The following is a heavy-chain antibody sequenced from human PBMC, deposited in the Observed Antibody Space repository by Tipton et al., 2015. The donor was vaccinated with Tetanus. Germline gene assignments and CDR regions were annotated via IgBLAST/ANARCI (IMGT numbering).Heavy chain of an antibody. CDR1: GFTFSSYW. Sequence: SGFTFSSYWMSWVRQAPGKGLEWVANIKQDGSEKYYVDSVKGRFTISRDNAKNSLYLQMNSLRAEDTAVYYCARDGEDIVVEDAFDTWGQGTMVTVSS. CDR2: IKQDGSEK. V-gene: IGHV3-7*01. J-gene: IGHJ3*02. CDR3: ARDGEDIVVEDAFDT. D-gene: IGHD2-15*01.